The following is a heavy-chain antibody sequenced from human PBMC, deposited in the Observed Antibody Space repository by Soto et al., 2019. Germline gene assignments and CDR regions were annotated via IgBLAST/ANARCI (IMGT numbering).Heavy chain of an antibody. CDR1: GFTFSNDW. J-gene: IGHJ4*02. D-gene: IGHD3-9*01. V-gene: IGHV3-74*01. CDR2: INADGGST. Sequence: EVHLVESGGGLVQPGGSLRLSCAASGFTFSNDWMHWVRQAPGKGLEWVSRINADGGSTHYADSVRGRFTISRDNAKNTLFLQLNSLRVEDTAIYYCIKVLTRGVGVPRFYFDSWGQGTLVTVSP. CDR3: IKVLTRGVGVPRFYFDS.